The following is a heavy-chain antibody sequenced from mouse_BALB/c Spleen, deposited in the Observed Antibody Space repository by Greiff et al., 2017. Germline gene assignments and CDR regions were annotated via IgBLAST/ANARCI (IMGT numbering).Heavy chain of an antibody. V-gene: IGHV2-9*02. CDR3: ARYYGNHYAMDY. D-gene: IGHD2-1*01. CDR1: GFSLTSYG. J-gene: IGHJ4*01. CDR2: IWAGGST. Sequence: VQGVESGPGLVAPSQSLSITCTVSGFSLTSYGVHWVRQPPGKGLEWLGVIWAGGSTNYNSALMSRLSISKYNSKSQVFLKMNSLQTDDTAMYYCARYYGNHYAMDYWGQGTSVSVSS.